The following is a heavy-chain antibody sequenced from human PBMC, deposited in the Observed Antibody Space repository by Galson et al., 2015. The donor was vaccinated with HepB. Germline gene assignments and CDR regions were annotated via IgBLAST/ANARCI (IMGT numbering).Heavy chain of an antibody. V-gene: IGHV3-30-3*01. J-gene: IGHJ4*02. CDR2: ISYDGSNE. CDR3: ARDWNYVNDDF. D-gene: IGHD1-7*01. Sequence: SLRLSCAASGFIFSSYSMHWVHQAPGKGLEWVAAISYDGSNEFYADSVQGRFTISRDSSKNMLYLQMNSLRAEDTAIYYCARDWNYVNDDFWGQGTLVTVSS. CDR1: GFIFSSYS.